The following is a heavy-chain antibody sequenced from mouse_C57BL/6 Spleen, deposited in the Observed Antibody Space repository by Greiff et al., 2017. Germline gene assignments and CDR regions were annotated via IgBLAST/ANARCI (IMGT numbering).Heavy chain of an antibody. J-gene: IGHJ3*01. CDR2: ISGGGGNT. CDR1: GFTFSSYT. V-gene: IGHV5-9*01. D-gene: IGHD2-10*02. CDR3: ARQAYGNYEAWFAY. Sequence: EVKLMESGGGLVKPGGSLKLSCAASGFTFSSYTMSWVRQTPEKRLEWVATISGGGGNTYYPDSVKGRFTISRDNAKNTLYLQMSSLRSEDTALYYCARQAYGNYEAWFAYWGQGTLVTVSA.